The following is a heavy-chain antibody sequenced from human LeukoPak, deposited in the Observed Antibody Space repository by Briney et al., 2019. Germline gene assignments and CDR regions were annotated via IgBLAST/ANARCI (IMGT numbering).Heavy chain of an antibody. CDR2: ISASGGST. V-gene: IGHV3-23*01. J-gene: IGHJ4*02. CDR1: GFTFSSYA. CDR3: AKDRAGYSTGWTFDS. D-gene: IGHD6-19*01. Sequence: RGSLRLSCAASGFTFSSYAMTWVRQAPGKGLEWVSGISASGGSTYFADSVKGRFTISRDKSKNRLFLQMNSLRAEDTAVYYCAKDRAGYSTGWTFDSWGQGTLVTVPS.